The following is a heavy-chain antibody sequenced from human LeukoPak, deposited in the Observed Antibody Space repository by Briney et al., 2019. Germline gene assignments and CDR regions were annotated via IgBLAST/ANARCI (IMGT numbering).Heavy chain of an antibody. CDR1: GFTFSSYA. Sequence: PGGSLRLSCAASGFTFSSYAMSWVRQAPGKGLEWVSGISGSGDNTYYADSVKGRFTISRDNSKNTLYVQVNSLRAEDTAVYYCAKEGLSIPNDYWGQGTLVTVSS. D-gene: IGHD2-21*01. CDR3: AKEGLSIPNDY. CDR2: ISGSGDNT. V-gene: IGHV3-23*01. J-gene: IGHJ4*02.